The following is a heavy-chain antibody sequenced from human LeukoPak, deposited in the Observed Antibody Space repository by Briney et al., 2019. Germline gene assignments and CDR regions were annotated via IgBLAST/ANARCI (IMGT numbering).Heavy chain of an antibody. CDR3: AKDRTVGASYWYFDL. CDR1: GGSISSYY. V-gene: IGHV4-59*01. J-gene: IGHJ2*01. Sequence: PSETLSLTCTVSGGSISSYYWSWIRQPPGKGLEWIGYIYYSGSTNYNPSLKSRVTISVDTSKNQFSLKLSSVTAADTAIYYCAKDRTVGASYWYFDLWGRGTLVTVSS. CDR2: IYYSGST. D-gene: IGHD1-26*01.